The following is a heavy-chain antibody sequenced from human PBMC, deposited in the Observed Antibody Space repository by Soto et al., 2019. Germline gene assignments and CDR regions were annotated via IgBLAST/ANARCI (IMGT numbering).Heavy chain of an antibody. CDR3: AGGAQWEILYAFDI. V-gene: IGHV3-30-3*01. Sequence: GGSLRLSCATSGFTFSTYAIHWVRQAPGKGLEWVAVTSDDGTNKYYADSVKGRFTISRDNSKNTLFLQMNSLRAEDTAVYYCAGGAQWEILYAFDIWGQGTMVTVSS. D-gene: IGHD1-26*01. J-gene: IGHJ3*02. CDR1: GFTFSTYA. CDR2: TSDDGTNK.